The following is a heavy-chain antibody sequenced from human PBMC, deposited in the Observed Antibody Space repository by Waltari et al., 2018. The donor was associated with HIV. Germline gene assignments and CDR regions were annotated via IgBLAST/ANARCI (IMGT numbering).Heavy chain of an antibody. D-gene: IGHD6-19*01. CDR2: SNHSGTT. J-gene: IGHJ4*02. V-gene: IGHV4-34*02. Sequence: QVRLQQWGAGLLKPSETLSLTCAVYGGSFSNYYWTWIRQTPEKGLEWIGESNHSGTTDYNPSLKSRLTMSIDTSKNQFSLKLNSVTAADTAVYYCARHRFTSGNSAWYFLYWGQGTHVTVSS. CDR3: ARHRFTSGNSAWYFLY. CDR1: GGSFSNYY.